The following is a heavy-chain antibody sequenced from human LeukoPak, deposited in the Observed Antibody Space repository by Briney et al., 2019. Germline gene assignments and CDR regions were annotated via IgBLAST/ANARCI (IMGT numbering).Heavy chain of an antibody. CDR2: ICGNSVI. CDR3: ARVNVCPRCHFDY. CDR1: GFTFSDYS. D-gene: IGHD3-16*01. J-gene: IGHJ4*02. Sequence: PGGSLRLSCVSSGFTFSDYSMNWVRQAPGQGLEWISYICGNSVIYYADSVRGRFTISRDNAKNTPYLQMKTLRAEDTAVYYCARVNVCPRCHFDYWGQGTLVTVSS. V-gene: IGHV3-69-1*01.